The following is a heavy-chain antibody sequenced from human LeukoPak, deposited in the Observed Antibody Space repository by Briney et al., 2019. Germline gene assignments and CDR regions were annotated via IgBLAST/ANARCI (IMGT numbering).Heavy chain of an antibody. CDR2: IYPRDGST. J-gene: IGHJ5*02. CDR1: GYTFTSSY. D-gene: IGHD2-2*01. V-gene: IGHV1-46*01. CDR3: ARDTGDIVVVPANNWFDP. Sequence: ASVKVSCKASGYTFTSSYIHWVRQAPGQGLEWMGMIYPRDGSTSYAQKFQGRVTVTRDTSTSTVHMELSSLRSEDTAVYYCARDTGDIVVVPANNWFDPWGQGTLVTVSS.